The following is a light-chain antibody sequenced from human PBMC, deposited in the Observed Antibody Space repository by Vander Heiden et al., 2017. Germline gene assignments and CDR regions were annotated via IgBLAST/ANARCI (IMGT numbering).Light chain of an antibody. CDR2: EAS. V-gene: IGKV1-5*03. Sequence: DIQMTQSPSTLSASVGDRVSITSRASQSISSWLAWYQQKPENAPKLLNYEASSLESGIPARFSCSGSGTEFTLTISIMQLDDFAPYFCQQYKNCAWTFGQRTKVEIK. CDR1: QSISSW. J-gene: IGKJ1*01. CDR3: QQYKNCAWT.